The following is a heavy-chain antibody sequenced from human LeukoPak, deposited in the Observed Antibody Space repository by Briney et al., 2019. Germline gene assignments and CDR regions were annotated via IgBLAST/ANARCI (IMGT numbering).Heavy chain of an antibody. J-gene: IGHJ4*02. V-gene: IGHV4-38-2*02. CDR1: DYSISSGYGYY. CDR3: AREILYDSTGYDV. CDR2: IYHSGIT. Sequence: PSETLSLTCTVSDYSISSGYGYYWGWIRQPPGKGLEWIGNIYHSGITYYNHFNSSLKSRVTISIDTSKNQFSLRLTSVTAADTAVYYCAREILYDSTGYDVWGQGTLVTVSS. D-gene: IGHD3-22*01.